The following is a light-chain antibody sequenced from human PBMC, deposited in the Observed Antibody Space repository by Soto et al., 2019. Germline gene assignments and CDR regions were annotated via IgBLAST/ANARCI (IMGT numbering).Light chain of an antibody. Sequence: IHMTQSPSSVSAAVGDRVTITCRASQGVGSWLAWYQQKPGKAPKLLIYTASTLQSGVPSRFRGSGSGTDFTLTISSLQPEDFATYYCQHASSFPLTFGGGTKVDIK. CDR3: QHASSFPLT. V-gene: IGKV1D-12*01. J-gene: IGKJ4*01. CDR1: QGVGSW. CDR2: TAS.